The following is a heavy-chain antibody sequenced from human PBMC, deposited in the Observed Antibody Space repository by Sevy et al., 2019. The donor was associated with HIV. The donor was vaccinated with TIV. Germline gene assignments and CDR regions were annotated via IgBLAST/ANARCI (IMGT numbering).Heavy chain of an antibody. CDR3: AKGGVLNPRTDYYGMDV. CDR1: GFTFSSYG. V-gene: IGHV3-30*02. D-gene: IGHD2-8*02. CDR2: IRYDGSNK. J-gene: IGHJ6*02. Sequence: GGSLRLSCAASGFTFSSYGMHWVRQAPGKGLEWVAFIRYDGSNKYYADSVKGRFTISRDNSKNTLYLQMNSLRAEDTAVYYCAKGGVLNPRTDYYGMDVWGQGTTVTVSS.